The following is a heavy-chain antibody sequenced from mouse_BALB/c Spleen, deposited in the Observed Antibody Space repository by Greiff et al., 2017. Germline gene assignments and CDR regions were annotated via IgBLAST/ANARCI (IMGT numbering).Heavy chain of an antibody. CDR1: GYTFTSYW. D-gene: IGHD1-1*02. V-gene: IGHV1-69*02. Sequence: QVQLQQPGAELVKPGASVKLSCKASGYTFTSYWMHWVKQRPGQGLEWIGEIDPSDSYTNYNQKFKGKATLTVDKSSSTAYMQLSSLTSEDSAVYYCARLPMVLDAMDYWGQGTSVTVSS. CDR3: ARLPMVLDAMDY. J-gene: IGHJ4*01. CDR2: IDPSDSYT.